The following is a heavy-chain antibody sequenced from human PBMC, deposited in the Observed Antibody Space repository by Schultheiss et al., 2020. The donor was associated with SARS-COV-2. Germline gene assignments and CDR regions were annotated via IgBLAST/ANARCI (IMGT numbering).Heavy chain of an antibody. CDR3: ARVLVRGDNWFDP. CDR2: IYTSGST. V-gene: IGHV4-4*08. J-gene: IGHJ5*02. D-gene: IGHD3-10*01. CDR1: GGSISSYY. Sequence: SQTLSLTCTVSGGSISSYYWSWIRQPPGKGLEWIGRIYTSGSTYYNPSLKSRVTISVDTSKNQFSLKLSSVTAADTAVYYCARVLVRGDNWFDPWGQGTLVTVSS.